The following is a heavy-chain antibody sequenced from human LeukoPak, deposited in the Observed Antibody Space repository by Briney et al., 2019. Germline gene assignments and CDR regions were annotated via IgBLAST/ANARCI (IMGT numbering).Heavy chain of an antibody. Sequence: GGSLRLSCAASGFTFDDYAMHWVRQAPGKGLEWVSGISWNSGSIGYADSVKGRFTISRDNAKNSLYLQMNSLRAEDMALYYCAKAQGGSGWYGPNWYFDLWGRGTLVTVS. J-gene: IGHJ2*01. D-gene: IGHD6-19*01. CDR3: AKAQGGSGWYGPNWYFDL. CDR2: ISWNSGSI. V-gene: IGHV3-9*03. CDR1: GFTFDDYA.